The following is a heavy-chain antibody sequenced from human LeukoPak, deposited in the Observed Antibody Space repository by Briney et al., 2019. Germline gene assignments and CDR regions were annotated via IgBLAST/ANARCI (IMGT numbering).Heavy chain of an antibody. CDR1: GYAIGSRNYY. J-gene: IGHJ4*02. CDR2: IHYTGST. D-gene: IGHD3-10*01. Sequence: SETLSLTCSVSGYAIGSRNYYWGWIRQAPGKGLEWMGTIHYTGSTYYRPSLKGRVTMSVDRSQNHFSLRLSSVTAADTAVFYCARHSVGYGLGSYSEPFDVWGKGTLVIVSS. CDR3: ARHSVGYGLGSYSEPFDV. V-gene: IGHV4-39*01.